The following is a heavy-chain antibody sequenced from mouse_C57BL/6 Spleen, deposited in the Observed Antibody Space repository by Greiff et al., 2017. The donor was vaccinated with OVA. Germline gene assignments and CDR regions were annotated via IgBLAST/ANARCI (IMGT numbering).Heavy chain of an antibody. V-gene: IGHV1-55*01. D-gene: IGHD1-1*01. CDR2: IYPGSGST. J-gene: IGHJ4*01. CDR3: ARIGTTVVGYAMDY. Sequence: QVQLQQPGAELVKPGASVKMSCKASGYTFTSYWITWVKQRPGQGLEWIGDIYPGSGSTNYNEKFKSKATLTVDTSSSTAYMQLSSLTSENSAVYYCARIGTTVVGYAMDYWGQGTSVTVSS. CDR1: GYTFTSYW.